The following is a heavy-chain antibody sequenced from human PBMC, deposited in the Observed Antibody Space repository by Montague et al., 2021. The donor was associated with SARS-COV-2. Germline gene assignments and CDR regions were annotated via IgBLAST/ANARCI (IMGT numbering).Heavy chain of an antibody. V-gene: IGHV2-5*02. Sequence: PALVKPTQTLTLTCTFSGFSLSTSGVGVGWFRKPPGKALEWLALIYWDDGKHYSPSLKSRLTITKDTSNNQVVLTMTNMDPVDTATYYCAHRAGKWFGESRKYYFDYWGQGTLVTVSS. D-gene: IGHD3-10*01. CDR3: AHRAGKWFGESRKYYFDY. J-gene: IGHJ4*02. CDR2: IYWDDGK. CDR1: GFSLSTSGVG.